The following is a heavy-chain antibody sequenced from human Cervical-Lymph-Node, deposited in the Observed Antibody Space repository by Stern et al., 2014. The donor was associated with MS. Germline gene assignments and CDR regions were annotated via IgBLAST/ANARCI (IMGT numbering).Heavy chain of an antibody. J-gene: IGHJ4*02. V-gene: IGHV4-31*03. D-gene: IGHD3-22*01. CDR1: GVSISSGGYY. CDR3: ASGGPNYDSSGYYYFDY. Sequence: QVQLQQWGPGLVKPSQTLSLTCTVSGVSISSGGYYWSWIRQHPGKGLEWIGYIYYSGSTYYHPSLKSRVTISADTTKNQFSLKMSSVTAADTAVYYCASGGPNYDSSGYYYFDYWGQGTLVTVSS. CDR2: IYYSGST.